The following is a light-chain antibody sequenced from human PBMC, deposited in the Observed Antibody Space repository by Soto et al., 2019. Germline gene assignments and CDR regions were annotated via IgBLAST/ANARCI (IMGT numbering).Light chain of an antibody. J-gene: IGKJ2*03. Sequence: DTVLTQAPGTLSLSPGERATLSCRASQSVTSRFLAWYQQRPGQAPSLLIYVASNRAAGIPDRLSGSGSGTVFTLTISRLGPEDFAVYFCQQYGSPPFSFGQGTKVEI. CDR3: QQYGSPPFS. V-gene: IGKV3-20*01. CDR1: QSVTSRF. CDR2: VAS.